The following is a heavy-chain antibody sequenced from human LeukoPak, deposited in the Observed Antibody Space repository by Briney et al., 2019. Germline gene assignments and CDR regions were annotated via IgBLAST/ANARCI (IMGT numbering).Heavy chain of an antibody. CDR3: ARDASRGYGDYFRDGMDV. V-gene: IGHV1-69*13. J-gene: IGHJ6*02. CDR2: IIPIFGTA. D-gene: IGHD4-17*01. Sequence: SVKVSCKASGGTFSSYAISWVRQAPGQGLEWMGGIIPIFGTANYAQKFQGRVTITADESTSTAYMELSSLRSEDTAVYYCARDASRGYGDYFRDGMDVWAKGPRSPSP. CDR1: GGTFSSYA.